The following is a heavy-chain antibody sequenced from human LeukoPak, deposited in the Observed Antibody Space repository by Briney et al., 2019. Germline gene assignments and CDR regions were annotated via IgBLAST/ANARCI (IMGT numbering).Heavy chain of an antibody. CDR2: ISGSGYSA. J-gene: IGHJ4*02. D-gene: IGHD3-22*01. Sequence: PGVPLRLSCGASVFTFSNYAMSGVRQTPGKGLEGVSAISGSGYSAYHADSVQAGFTISRDTSKNTLFLQIDSLRAEDTAVYYCAKASGSTGYYYFDSWGKGTLVTVSS. V-gene: IGHV3-23*01. CDR3: AKASGSTGYYYFDS. CDR1: VFTFSNYA.